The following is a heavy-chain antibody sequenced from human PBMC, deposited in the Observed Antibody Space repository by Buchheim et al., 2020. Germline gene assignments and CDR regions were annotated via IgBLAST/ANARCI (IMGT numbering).Heavy chain of an antibody. Sequence: EVQLVESGGGLVQPGGSLSLSCAASGFTFSSYSMHWVRQAPGKGLEWVSYISSSSSTIYYADSVKGRFTISRDNAKHSLYLTMTSLRAEDTAVYYCASDGAPIWFGELLVHYYGMDVWGQGTT. CDR1: GFTFSSYS. CDR2: ISSSSSTI. V-gene: IGHV3-48*01. CDR3: ASDGAPIWFGELLVHYYGMDV. D-gene: IGHD3-10*01. J-gene: IGHJ6*02.